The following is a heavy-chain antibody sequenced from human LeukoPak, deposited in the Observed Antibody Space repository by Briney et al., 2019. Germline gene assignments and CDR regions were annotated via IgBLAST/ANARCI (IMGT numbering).Heavy chain of an antibody. V-gene: IGHV4-39*01. Sequence: SETLSLTCTVSGGSISGSSYYWGWIRQPPGKGLEWIGSIYYSGSTYYNPSLKSRVTISVDTSKNQFSLKLNSVTATDTAVYYCARISIAVYIGSYYYYYYGMDVWGQGTTVTVSS. CDR1: GGSISGSSYY. CDR3: ARISIAVYIGSYYYYYYGMDV. J-gene: IGHJ6*02. D-gene: IGHD6-19*01. CDR2: IYYSGST.